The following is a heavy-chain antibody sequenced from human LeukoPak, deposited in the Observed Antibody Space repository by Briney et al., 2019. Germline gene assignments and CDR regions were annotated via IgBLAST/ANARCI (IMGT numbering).Heavy chain of an antibody. V-gene: IGHV4-61*02. J-gene: IGHJ4*02. Sequence: SQTLSLTCTVSGGSISSGGYYWSWIRQPAGKGLEWIGRIYTSGSTNYNPSLKSRVTISVDTSKNQFSLKLSSVTAADTAVYYCASGHYYDSSGYYGLGYWGQGTLVTVSS. CDR3: ASGHYYDSSGYYGLGY. CDR1: GGSISSGGYY. D-gene: IGHD3-22*01. CDR2: IYTSGST.